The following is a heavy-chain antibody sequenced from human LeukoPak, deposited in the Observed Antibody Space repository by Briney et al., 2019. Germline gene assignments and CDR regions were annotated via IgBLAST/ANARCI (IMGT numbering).Heavy chain of an antibody. J-gene: IGHJ6*03. CDR3: AREGTDQYYYYYMDV. V-gene: IGHV4-59*01. Sequence: SETLSLTCTISGGSISSYYWSWIRQPPGKGLEWIGYIYYSGSTNYNPSLKSRVTISVDTSKNQFSLKLSSVTAADTAVYYCAREGTDQYYYYYMDVWGKGTTVTVSS. CDR1: GGSISSYY. CDR2: IYYSGST. D-gene: IGHD3-10*01.